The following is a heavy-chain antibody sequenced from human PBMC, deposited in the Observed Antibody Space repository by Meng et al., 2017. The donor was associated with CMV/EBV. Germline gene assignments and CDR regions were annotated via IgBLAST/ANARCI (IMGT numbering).Heavy chain of an antibody. J-gene: IGHJ3*01. Sequence: GESLKISCAASGFTFSNYEMNWVRQAPGKGLEWVSYISSSGDVIYYADSVKGRFTISRDNAKNSLYLQMNSLRAEDTAVYYCAGDRYYDFWSGYHQGDAFDVWGQGTLVTVSS. D-gene: IGHD3-3*01. CDR1: GFTFSNYE. V-gene: IGHV3-48*03. CDR2: ISSSGDVI. CDR3: AGDRYYDFWSGYHQGDAFDV.